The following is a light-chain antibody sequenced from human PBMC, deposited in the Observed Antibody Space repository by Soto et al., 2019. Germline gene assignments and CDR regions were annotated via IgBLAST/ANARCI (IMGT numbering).Light chain of an antibody. CDR2: DAY. J-gene: IGKJ3*01. CDR3: QKSVHPPL. V-gene: IGKV1-33*01. CDR1: QDICNS. Sequence: DIQMTQSPPSLSASVGDRVTITCQASQDICNSLNWYQHKPGKAPKLVIYDAYNLETGVPSTFSVSGYRTDFTFTIISLRPEDIATYYCQKSVHPPLFGPGTKVDIK.